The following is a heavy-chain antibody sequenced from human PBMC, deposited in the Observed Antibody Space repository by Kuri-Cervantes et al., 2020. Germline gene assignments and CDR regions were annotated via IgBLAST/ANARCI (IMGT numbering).Heavy chain of an antibody. CDR3: ARHSSGWDGGFDY. D-gene: IGHD6-19*01. Sequence: SGPTLVKPTQTLTLTCTFSGFSLSTRGMRVSWIRQPPGKALEWLARIDWDDDEFYRTSLRTRLTISKDTSKNQVVLTMTNMDPVDTGTYYCARHSSGWDGGFDYWGQGTLVTVSS. V-gene: IGHV2-70D*14. CDR1: GFSLSTRGMR. J-gene: IGHJ4*02. CDR2: IDWDDDE.